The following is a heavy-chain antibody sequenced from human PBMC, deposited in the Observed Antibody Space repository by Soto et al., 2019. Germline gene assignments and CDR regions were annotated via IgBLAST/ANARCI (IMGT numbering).Heavy chain of an antibody. CDR2: IVVGSGNT. Sequence: QMQLVQSGPEVKKPGTSVKVSCKASGFTFTSSAVQWVRQARGQRLEWIGWIVVGSGNTNYAQKFQERVTITRDMSTSTAYMELSSLRSEDTAVYYCAASGLWPCSGGSCYSVFDYWGQGTLVTVSS. CDR1: GFTFTSSA. D-gene: IGHD2-15*01. J-gene: IGHJ4*02. CDR3: AASGLWPCSGGSCYSVFDY. V-gene: IGHV1-58*01.